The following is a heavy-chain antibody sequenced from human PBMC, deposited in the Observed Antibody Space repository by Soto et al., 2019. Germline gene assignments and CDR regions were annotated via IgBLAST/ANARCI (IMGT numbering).Heavy chain of an antibody. CDR3: AMSDGYNQFDY. J-gene: IGHJ4*02. CDR2: IYSSGTT. V-gene: IGHV4-59*01. Sequence: SETLSLTCTVSGGSINSYYWSWIRQPPGKGPEWIGYIYSSGTTNYNPSLKSRVTISIDTSKNQFSLKLSSVTAADTAVYYCAMSDGYNQFDYWGQGTLVTVSS. CDR1: GGSINSYY. D-gene: IGHD5-12*01.